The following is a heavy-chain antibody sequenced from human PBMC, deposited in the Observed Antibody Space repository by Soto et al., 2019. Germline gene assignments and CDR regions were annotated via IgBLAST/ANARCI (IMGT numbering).Heavy chain of an antibody. CDR2: ISYDGSNK. CDR3: AKEHSRIAAAEYYYYGMDV. Sequence: GGSLRLSCAASGFTFSSYGMHWVRQAPGKGLEWVAVISYDGSNKYYADSVKGRFTISRDNSKNTLYLQMNSLRAEDTAVYYCAKEHSRIAAAEYYYYGMDVWGQGTTVTVSS. V-gene: IGHV3-30*18. J-gene: IGHJ6*02. D-gene: IGHD6-13*01. CDR1: GFTFSSYG.